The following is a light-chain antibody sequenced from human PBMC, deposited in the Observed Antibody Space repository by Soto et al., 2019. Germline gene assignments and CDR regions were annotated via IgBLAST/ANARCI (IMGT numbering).Light chain of an antibody. CDR2: ESS. J-gene: IGKJ5*01. CDR3: QQYGTSEII. Sequence: EIVLTQSPATLSLSPGERATLSCRASQNVANYLDWYQQKPGQAPRLLIYESSNRATGIAARFSGSGSGTDFTLTISRLEPEDFSVFYCQQYGTSEIIFGQGTRLEIK. CDR1: QNVANY. V-gene: IGKV3-11*01.